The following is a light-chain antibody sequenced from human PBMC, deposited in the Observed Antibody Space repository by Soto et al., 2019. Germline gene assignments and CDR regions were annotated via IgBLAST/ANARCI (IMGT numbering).Light chain of an antibody. Sequence: QSVLTQPPSISATPGQKVTISCSGSYSNIETNYVSWYQQLPGTAPKLLIYDNNERPSGIPDRFSGSKSGTSATLGIAGLQTGDEADYYCGTWDSSLSVWVFGGGTKLTVL. J-gene: IGLJ3*02. V-gene: IGLV1-51*01. CDR1: YSNIETNY. CDR2: DNN. CDR3: GTWDSSLSVWV.